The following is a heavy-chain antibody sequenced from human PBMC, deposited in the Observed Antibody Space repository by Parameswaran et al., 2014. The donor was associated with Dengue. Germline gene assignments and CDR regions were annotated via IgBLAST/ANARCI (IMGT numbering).Heavy chain of an antibody. V-gene: IGHV4-59*01. D-gene: IGHD3-22*01. Sequence: VRQGSREGTGVDWVYLLHGSTNYNPSLKSRVTISVDTSKNQFSLKLSSVTAADTAVYYCARDNRYYDSSGYYENNWFDPWGQGTLVTVSS. J-gene: IGHJ5*02. CDR3: ARDNRYYDSSGYYENNWFDP. CDR2: LLHGST.